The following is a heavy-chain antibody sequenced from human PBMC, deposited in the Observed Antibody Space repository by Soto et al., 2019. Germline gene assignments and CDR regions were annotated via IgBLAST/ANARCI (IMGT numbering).Heavy chain of an antibody. J-gene: IGHJ4*02. CDR3: ARDKDDRSCTSTSCYSPLDY. CDR2: ISSSSDTI. CDR1: GFTFSSYS. V-gene: IGHV3-48*02. D-gene: IGHD2-2*02. Sequence: EVQLVESGGGLVQPGGSLRLSCAASGFTFSSYSMNWVRQAPGKGLEWVSYISSSSDTIHYADSVKGRFTSSRDNAKSSLYLQMNSLSDDDTAVYYCARDKDDRSCTSTSCYSPLDYWGQGTLVTVSS.